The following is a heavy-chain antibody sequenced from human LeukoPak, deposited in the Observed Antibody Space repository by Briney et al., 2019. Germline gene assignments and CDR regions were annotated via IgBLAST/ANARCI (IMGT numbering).Heavy chain of an antibody. CDR3: AKEGKTRNWNYYQAKPVY. D-gene: IGHD1-7*01. J-gene: IGHJ4*02. V-gene: IGHV3-48*01. Sequence: GGSLRLSCAASGFTFSSHSMNWARQAPGKGLEWVSYIGSSSGTIYYADSVKGRFTISRDNSKNTLYLQMNSLRAEDTAVYYCAKEGKTRNWNYYQAKPVYWGQGTLVTVSS. CDR2: IGSSSGTI. CDR1: GFTFSSHS.